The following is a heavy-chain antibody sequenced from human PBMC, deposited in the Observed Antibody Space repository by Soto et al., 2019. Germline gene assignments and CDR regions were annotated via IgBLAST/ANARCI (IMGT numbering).Heavy chain of an antibody. CDR1: GTSIKSYY. J-gene: IGHJ6*02. V-gene: IGHV4-59*07. D-gene: IGHD5-18*01. Sequence: QVQLQESGPGLVKPSDTLSLTCTVSGTSIKSYYWTWIRQPPGKGLEWIGYIYYTGSTDYNPSLRGRVTISVDTSKTQFSLKLTSVTVADTAVYFCGRSMDTGYYYYGMEVWGQGTTVTVSS. CDR2: IYYTGST. CDR3: GRSMDTGYYYYGMEV.